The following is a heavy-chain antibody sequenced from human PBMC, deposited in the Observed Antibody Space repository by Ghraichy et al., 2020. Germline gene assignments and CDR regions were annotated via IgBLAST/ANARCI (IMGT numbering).Heavy chain of an antibody. V-gene: IGHV4-34*01. CDR1: GGPFSGYY. Sequence: SETLSLTCAVFGGPFSGYYWSWIRQPPGKGLEWIGEINDAGRSNYNPSLKSRVTMSVDTSKKQISPKLESVTAADTAVYYCARGPRGPAMVRGGGVDYWGQGTLVTISS. CDR2: INDAGRS. CDR3: ARGPRGPAMVRGGGVDY. D-gene: IGHD3-10*01. J-gene: IGHJ4*02.